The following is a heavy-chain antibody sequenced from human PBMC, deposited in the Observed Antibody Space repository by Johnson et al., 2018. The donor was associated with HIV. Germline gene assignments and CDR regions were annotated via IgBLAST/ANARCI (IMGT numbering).Heavy chain of an antibody. J-gene: IGHJ3*01. CDR3: ARSMMGAFDV. Sequence: QVQLVESGGGVVQPGGFLRLSCAASGFTFSSHGMHWVRQAPGKGLEWVAFIRYDGSNKYYADSVKGRFTISRDNSKNTLYLQMNSLRAEDTAVYYCARSMMGAFDVWGQGTMVTVSS. CDR1: GFTFSSHG. V-gene: IGHV3-30*02. D-gene: IGHD3-10*01. CDR2: IRYDGSNK.